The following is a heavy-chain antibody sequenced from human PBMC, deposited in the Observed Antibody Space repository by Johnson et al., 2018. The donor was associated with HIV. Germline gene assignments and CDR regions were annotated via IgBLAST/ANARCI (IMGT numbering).Heavy chain of an antibody. Sequence: QVQLVESGGGLVQPGTSLRLSCAASGFTFRNYAMHWVRQAPGKGLEWVAVILYDGSNKYYADSVKGRFTISRDNSKNTLYLQMNSLRHEDTAVYYCARDQGELRRTHAFDIWGQGTMVTVSS. CDR2: ILYDGSNK. CDR1: GFTFRNYA. CDR3: ARDQGELRRTHAFDI. V-gene: IGHV3-30*04. D-gene: IGHD1-14*01. J-gene: IGHJ3*02.